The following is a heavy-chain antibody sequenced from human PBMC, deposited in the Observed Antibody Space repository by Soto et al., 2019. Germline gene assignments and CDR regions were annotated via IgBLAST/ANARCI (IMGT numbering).Heavy chain of an antibody. CDR3: AGNCYYLAGTLDY. Sequence: PGEALKISCEGSGYTFTNYWIAWVSQMPGKGLEWMGIMYPGDSETRYSLSFQGEVTMSAVKSINRAYLQWSSLKASDGAMSYCAGNCYYLAGTLDYWAQVTLLTVSS. CDR1: GYTFTNYW. CDR2: MYPGDSET. D-gene: IGHD3-10*01. J-gene: IGHJ4*02. V-gene: IGHV5-51*01.